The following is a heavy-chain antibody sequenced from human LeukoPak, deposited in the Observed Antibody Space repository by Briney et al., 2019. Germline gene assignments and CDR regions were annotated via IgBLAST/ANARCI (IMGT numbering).Heavy chain of an antibody. CDR1: GFTFSTCG. Sequence: GGSLRLSCAASGFTFSTCGMNWVRQAPGKGLEWVSYIISSSNTIYYADSVKGRFTISRDNSKNSLYLQMNSLKAEDTAVYYCAREEKMEEGYYYYMDVWGKGTTVTVSS. V-gene: IGHV3-48*01. CDR2: IISSSNTI. CDR3: AREEKMEEGYYYYMDV. D-gene: IGHD5-24*01. J-gene: IGHJ6*03.